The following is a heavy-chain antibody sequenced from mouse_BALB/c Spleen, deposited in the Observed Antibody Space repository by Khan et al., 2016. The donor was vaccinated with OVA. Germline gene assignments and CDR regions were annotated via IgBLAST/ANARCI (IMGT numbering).Heavy chain of an antibody. V-gene: IGHV1-4*01. Sequence: QIQLVQSGAELARPGASVKMSCKASGYTFTSYTIHWIKKRPGQGLDWIGYINPSNGYTNYNQKFKDKATLTTDKSSTTAYLQLSSLTSDDSAVYNCVRDGAYHRNDGWFAYWGQGTLVTVSA. D-gene: IGHD2-14*01. J-gene: IGHJ3*01. CDR2: INPSNGYT. CDR1: GYTFTSYT. CDR3: VRDGAYHRNDGWFAY.